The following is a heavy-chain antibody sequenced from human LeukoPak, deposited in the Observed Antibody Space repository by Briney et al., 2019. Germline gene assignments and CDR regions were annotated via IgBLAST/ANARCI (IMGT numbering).Heavy chain of an antibody. CDR2: ISYDGSNK. CDR1: GFTFSSYA. Sequence: GESLRLSCAASGFTFSSYAMHWVRQAPGKGLEWVAVISYDGSNKYYADSVKGRFTISRDNSKNTLYLQMNSLRAEDTAVYYCARDGTVVTEYYFDYWGQGTLVTVSS. J-gene: IGHJ4*02. V-gene: IGHV3-30-3*01. CDR3: ARDGTVVTEYYFDY. D-gene: IGHD4-23*01.